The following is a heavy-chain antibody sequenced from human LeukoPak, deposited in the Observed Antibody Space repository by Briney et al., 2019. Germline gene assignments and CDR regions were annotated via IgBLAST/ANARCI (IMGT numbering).Heavy chain of an antibody. CDR2: IYHSGST. Sequence: SETLSLTCAVSGYSISSGYYWGWIRQPPGKGLEWIGSIYHSGSTYYNPSLKSRVTISVDTSKNQFSLKLSSVTAADTAVYYCARVLRYGGNRFNFDYWGQGTLVTVS. V-gene: IGHV4-38-2*01. J-gene: IGHJ4*02. D-gene: IGHD4-23*01. CDR3: ARVLRYGGNRFNFDY. CDR1: GYSISSGYY.